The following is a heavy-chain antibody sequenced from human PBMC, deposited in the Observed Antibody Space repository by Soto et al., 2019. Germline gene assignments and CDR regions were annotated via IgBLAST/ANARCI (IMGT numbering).Heavy chain of an antibody. CDR2: ISSSGSTI. CDR1: GLTFSDYY. Sequence: GGSLRLSCAASGLTFSDYYMSLIRQAPGKGLEWVSYISSSGSTIYYADSVKGRFTISRDNAKNSLYLQWSSLKASDTAMYYCARLINWFDPWGQGTLVTVSS. CDR3: ARLINWFDP. V-gene: IGHV3-11*01. D-gene: IGHD2-8*01. J-gene: IGHJ5*02.